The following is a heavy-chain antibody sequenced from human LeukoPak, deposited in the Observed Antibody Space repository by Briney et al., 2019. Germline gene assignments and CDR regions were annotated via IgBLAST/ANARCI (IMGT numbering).Heavy chain of an antibody. J-gene: IGHJ3*02. CDR2: INTKTGNP. CDR1: GYTLTNYV. D-gene: IGHD3-22*01. CDR3: AREDYDSSGYYSDAFDI. V-gene: IGHV7-4-1*02. Sequence: ASVKVSCKASGYTLTNYVINWVRQAPGQGLEWMGWINTKTGNPTYAQGFTGRFVFSLDTSVSTAYLQINSLKAEDTAVYYCAREDYDSSGYYSDAFDIWGQGTMVTVSS.